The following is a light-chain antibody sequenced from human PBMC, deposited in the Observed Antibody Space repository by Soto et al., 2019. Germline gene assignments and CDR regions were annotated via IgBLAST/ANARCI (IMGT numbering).Light chain of an antibody. CDR3: SAYTTSRSYI. J-gene: IGLJ1*01. Sequence: QSVLTQPASVSGSPGQAITISCTGTSSDVGAYRHVSWHQQYPGKAPKLMIYDVSDRPSGVSYRFSGSKSGNTASLTISGLQAEDEADYYCSAYTTSRSYIFXSGTKVTVL. CDR2: DVS. V-gene: IGLV2-14*01. CDR1: SSDVGAYRH.